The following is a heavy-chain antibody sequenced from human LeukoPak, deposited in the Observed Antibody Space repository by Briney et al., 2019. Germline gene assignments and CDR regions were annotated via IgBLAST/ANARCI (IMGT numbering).Heavy chain of an antibody. CDR2: INPSGGST. D-gene: IGHD5-18*01. CDR1: GYTFTSYY. J-gene: IGHJ6*02. CDR3: ASGAYGYGSPLDGMDV. Sequence: ASVKVSCKASGYTFTSYYMHWVRQAPGQGLEWMGIINPSGGSTSYAQKFQGRVTMTRDTSTSTVYMELGSLRSEDTAVYYCASGAYGYGSPLDGMDVWGQGTTVTVSS. V-gene: IGHV1-46*01.